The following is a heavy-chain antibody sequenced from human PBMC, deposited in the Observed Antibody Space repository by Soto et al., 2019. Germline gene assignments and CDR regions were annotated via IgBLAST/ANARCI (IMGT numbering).Heavy chain of an antibody. Sequence: GASVKVSCKASGYTFTGYYMHWVRQAPGQGLEWMGWINPNSGGTNYAQKFQGRVTITRDTSISTAYMELSSLRSEDTAVYYCARRVVVRGVSDAFDIWGQGTMVTVSS. J-gene: IGHJ3*02. CDR1: GYTFTGYY. CDR2: INPNSGGT. CDR3: ARRVVVRGVSDAFDI. V-gene: IGHV1-2*02. D-gene: IGHD3-10*01.